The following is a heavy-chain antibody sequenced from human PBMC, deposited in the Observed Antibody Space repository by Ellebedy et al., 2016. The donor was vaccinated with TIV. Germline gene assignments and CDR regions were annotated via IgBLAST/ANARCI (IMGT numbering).Heavy chain of an antibody. CDR2: ITESGGNT. CDR3: ARDPVGVGPAFDG. D-gene: IGHD4-23*01. Sequence: GESLKISCAASGFPFSSYCMRWVRPAPGMGLESVSSITESGGNTYCADSVKGRFTLSRDNSKDPLFLQMNSLRAEDTAIYFCARDPVGVGPAFDGWGQGTMVTVSS. V-gene: IGHV3-23*01. J-gene: IGHJ3*01. CDR1: GFPFSSYC.